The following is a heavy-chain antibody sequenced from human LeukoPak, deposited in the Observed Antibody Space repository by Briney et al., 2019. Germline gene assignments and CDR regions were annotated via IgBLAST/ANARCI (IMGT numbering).Heavy chain of an antibody. CDR2: INHSGST. CDR3: ARGEQQLAD. D-gene: IGHD6-13*01. CDR1: GGSFSGYY. Sequence: KPSETLSLTCAVYGGSFSGYYWSWIRQPPGKGLERIGEINHSGSTNYNPSLKSRVTISVDTSKNQFSLKLSSVTAADTAVYYCARGEQQLADWGQGTLVTVSS. J-gene: IGHJ4*02. V-gene: IGHV4-34*01.